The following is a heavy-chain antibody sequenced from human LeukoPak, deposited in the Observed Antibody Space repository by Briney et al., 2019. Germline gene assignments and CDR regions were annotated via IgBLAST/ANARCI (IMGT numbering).Heavy chain of an antibody. CDR2: IIPIFGTA. Sequence: SVKVSCKASGGTFSSCAISWVRQAPGQGLEWMGRIIPIFGTANYAQRFQGRVTITTDESTSTAYMELSSLRSEDTAVYYCARDLLTGYNWFDPWGQGTLVTVSS. D-gene: IGHD1-1*01. CDR1: GGTFSSCA. V-gene: IGHV1-69*05. J-gene: IGHJ5*02. CDR3: ARDLLTGYNWFDP.